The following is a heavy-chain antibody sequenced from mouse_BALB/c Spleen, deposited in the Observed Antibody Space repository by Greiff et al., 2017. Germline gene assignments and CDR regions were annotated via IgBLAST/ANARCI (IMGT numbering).Heavy chain of an antibody. J-gene: IGHJ2*01. D-gene: IGHD2-2*01. CDR2: INSNGGST. V-gene: IGHV5-6-3*01. Sequence: EVMLVESGGGLVQPGGSLKLSCAASGFTFSSYGMSWVRQTPDKRLELVATINSNGGSTYYPDSVKGRFTISRDNAKNTLYLQMSSLKSEDTAMYYCARWDFSYGYDDVYYFDYWGQGTTLTVSS. CDR3: ARWDFSYGYDDVYYFDY. CDR1: GFTFSSYG.